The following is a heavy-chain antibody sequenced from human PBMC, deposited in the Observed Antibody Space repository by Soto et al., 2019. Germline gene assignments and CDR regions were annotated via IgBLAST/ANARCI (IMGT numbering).Heavy chain of an antibody. CDR3: AKVGGTSHPPIPVDY. J-gene: IGHJ4*02. CDR2: ISGSGGSTYYAHTST. D-gene: IGHD2-2*02. CDR1: GLTFSSYA. V-gene: IGHV3-23*01. Sequence: GGSLRLSCAASGLTFSSYAMNWLRQAPGKGREWVSTISGSGGSTYYAHTSTYYADSVKGRFTISRDNSKNTLYLQMNSLRAEDTAVYYCAKVGGTSHPPIPVDYWGQGTLVTVSS.